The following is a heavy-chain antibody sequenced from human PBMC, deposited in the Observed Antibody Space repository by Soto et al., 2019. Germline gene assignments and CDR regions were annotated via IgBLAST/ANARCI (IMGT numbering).Heavy chain of an antibody. CDR1: GYTFTSYG. Sequence: QVQLVQSGAEVKKPGASVKVSCKASGYTFTSYGISWVRQAPGQGLEWMGWISAYNGNTNYAQKLQGRVTMTTDTSTSTAYMELRSLRSDDTAMYYCARVLRFLEWLSPLDYWGQGTLVTVSS. D-gene: IGHD3-3*01. CDR3: ARVLRFLEWLSPLDY. V-gene: IGHV1-18*01. CDR2: ISAYNGNT. J-gene: IGHJ4*02.